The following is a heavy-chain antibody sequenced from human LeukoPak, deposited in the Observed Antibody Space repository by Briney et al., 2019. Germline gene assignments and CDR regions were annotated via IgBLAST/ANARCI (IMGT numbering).Heavy chain of an antibody. CDR3: ARQVTGSFRRFDP. D-gene: IGHD1-20*01. V-gene: IGHV4-39*01. CDR2: IYYSGST. Sequence: SETLSLTCTVSGGSISSSNYYWGWIRQPPGKGLEWIGSIYYSGSTYYNPSLKSRVTISVDTSKNQFSLKLSSVTAADTAVYYCARQVTGSFRRFDPWGQGTPVTVSS. J-gene: IGHJ5*02. CDR1: GGSISSSNYY.